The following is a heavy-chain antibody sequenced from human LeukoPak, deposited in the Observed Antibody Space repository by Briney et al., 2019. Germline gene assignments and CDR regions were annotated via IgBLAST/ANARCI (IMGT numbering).Heavy chain of an antibody. CDR2: INQDGSEK. V-gene: IGHV3-7*03. D-gene: IGHD3-10*01. CDR1: GFTFSSYW. Sequence: GGSLRLSCAASGFTFSSYWMSWVRQAPGKGLEWVANINQDGSEKYYVDSVKGRFTISRDNARNSLYLQMNSLRAEDTALYYCAKGEGSGIHYYSMDVWGQGTTVTVSS. CDR3: AKGEGSGIHYYSMDV. J-gene: IGHJ6*02.